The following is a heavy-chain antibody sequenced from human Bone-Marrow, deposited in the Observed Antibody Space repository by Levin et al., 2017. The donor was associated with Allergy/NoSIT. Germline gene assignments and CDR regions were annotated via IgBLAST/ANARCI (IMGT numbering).Heavy chain of an antibody. Sequence: PSETLSLTCTVSGGSISGGGYYWCWIRQHPGKGLEWIGCISYIGSTHYNPSLKSRVTISADTSDKQFSLKMSSVTAADTAVFDCARGTFHGASDAFDVWGQGTIVTVSS. J-gene: IGHJ3*01. CDR1: GGSISGGGYY. D-gene: IGHD1/OR15-1a*01. V-gene: IGHV4-31*03. CDR3: ARGTFHGASDAFDV. CDR2: ISYIGST.